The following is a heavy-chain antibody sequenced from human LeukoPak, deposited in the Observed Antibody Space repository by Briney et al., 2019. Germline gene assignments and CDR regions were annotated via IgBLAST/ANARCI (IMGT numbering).Heavy chain of an antibody. CDR2: IYYSGST. D-gene: IGHD3-16*01. Sequence: SETLSLTCTVSGGSISSSSYYWGWIRQPPGKGLEWTGSIYYSGSTYYNPSLKSRVTISVDTSKNQFSLKLSSVTAADTAVYYCARGGDYDYVWGSPNSLDYWGQGTLVTVSS. CDR3: ARGGDYDYVWGSPNSLDY. CDR1: GGSISSSSYY. J-gene: IGHJ4*02. V-gene: IGHV4-39*07.